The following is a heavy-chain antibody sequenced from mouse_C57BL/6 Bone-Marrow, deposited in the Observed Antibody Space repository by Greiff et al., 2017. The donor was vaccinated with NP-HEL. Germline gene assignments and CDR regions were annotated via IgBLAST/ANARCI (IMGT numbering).Heavy chain of an antibody. V-gene: IGHV1-61*01. CDR2: IYPSDSET. D-gene: IGHD3-3*01. Sequence: QVQLKQPGAELVRPGSSVKLSCKASGYTFTSYWMDWVKQRPGQGLEWIGNIYPSDSETHYNQTFKDKATLTVDKSSSTAYMQLSSLTSEDSAVYYCAREGTDYFDYWGQGTTLTVSS. J-gene: IGHJ2*01. CDR3: AREGTDYFDY. CDR1: GYTFTSYW.